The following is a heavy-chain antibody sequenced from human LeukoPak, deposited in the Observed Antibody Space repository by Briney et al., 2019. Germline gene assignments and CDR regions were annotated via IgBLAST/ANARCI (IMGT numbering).Heavy chain of an antibody. J-gene: IGHJ5*02. V-gene: IGHV3-23*01. CDR1: GFTFNSFA. Sequence: GGSLRLSCAASGFTFNSFALTWVRQAPGRGLEWVSAINVRGDATFYAESVRGRFTISRDNSKNTLYLQMNSLGAEDTALYYCAKDYRYGSAWRPGTLVVVSS. CDR3: AKDYRYGSA. CDR2: INVRGDAT. D-gene: IGHD6-19*01.